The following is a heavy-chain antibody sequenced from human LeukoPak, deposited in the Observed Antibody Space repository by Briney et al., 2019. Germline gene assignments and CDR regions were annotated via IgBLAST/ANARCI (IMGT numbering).Heavy chain of an antibody. CDR1: GYTFTSYG. CDR3: ARDRVAVAGSSEYYGMDV. J-gene: IGHJ6*02. V-gene: IGHV1-46*01. D-gene: IGHD6-19*01. CDR2: INPSGGST. Sequence: ASVKVSCKASGYTFTSYGISWVRQAPGQGLEWMGIINPSGGSTSYAQKFQGRVTMTRDTSTSTVYMELSSLRSEDTAVYYCARDRVAVAGSSEYYGMDVWGQGTTVTVSS.